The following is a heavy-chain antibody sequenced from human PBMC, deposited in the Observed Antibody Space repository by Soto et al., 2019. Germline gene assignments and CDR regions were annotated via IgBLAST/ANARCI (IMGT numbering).Heavy chain of an antibody. D-gene: IGHD6-6*01. CDR2: INPNSGGT. J-gene: IGHJ6*02. Sequence: GASVKVSCKASGYTFTGYYMHWVRQAPGQGLEWMGWINPNSGGTNYAQKFQGWVTMTRDTSISTAYMELSRLRSDDTAVYYCARGALYSSSAGYYYYGMDVWGQGTTVTVSS. CDR1: GYTFTGYY. CDR3: ARGALYSSSAGYYYYGMDV. V-gene: IGHV1-2*04.